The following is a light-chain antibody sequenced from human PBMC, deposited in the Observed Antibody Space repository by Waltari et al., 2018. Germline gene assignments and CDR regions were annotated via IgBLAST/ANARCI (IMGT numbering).Light chain of an antibody. V-gene: IGLV4-69*01. CDR1: GEHSAYA. CDR2: VNSDGSH. J-gene: IGLJ3*02. CDR3: QTWGMNIQV. Sequence: QLVLTQSPSASASLGASVTLTCTLTGEHSAYAIAWHQQQPETGPRYLMNVNSDGSHDKADGIPERFSGSSAGAERYLIISRLQSDDEADYFCQTWGMNIQVFGGGTRLTVL.